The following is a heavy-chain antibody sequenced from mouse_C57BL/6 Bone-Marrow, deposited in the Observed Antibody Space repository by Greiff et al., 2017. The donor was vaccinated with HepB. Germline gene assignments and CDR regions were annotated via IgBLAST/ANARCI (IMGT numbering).Heavy chain of an antibody. CDR3: ARIPFITTVVDWYFDV. CDR1: GFSLSTFGMG. J-gene: IGHJ1*03. V-gene: IGHV8-8*01. CDR2: IWWDDDK. Sequence: QVTLKVSGPGILQPSQTLSLTCSFSGFSLSTFGMGVGWIRQPSGKGLEWLAHIWWDDDKYYNPALKSRLTISKDTSKNQLFLKIDNVDTADTATYYCARIPFITTVVDWYFDVWGTGTTVTVSS. D-gene: IGHD1-1*01.